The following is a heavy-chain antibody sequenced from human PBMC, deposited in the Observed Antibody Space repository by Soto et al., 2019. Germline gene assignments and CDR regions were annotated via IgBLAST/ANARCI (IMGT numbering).Heavy chain of an antibody. J-gene: IGHJ3*02. D-gene: IGHD1-26*01. CDR3: ARVSGSYYLDAFEI. Sequence: PGVSLRLPCASSGFTFSSDSMSWVRQATEKGLEWVSYISSSSSTIYYADSVEGRFTISRDNAKNSLYLQMNSLRAVDTAVYYCARVSGSYYLDAFEIWGQGTMVTVSS. V-gene: IGHV3-48*01. CDR1: GFTFSSDS. CDR2: ISSSSSTI.